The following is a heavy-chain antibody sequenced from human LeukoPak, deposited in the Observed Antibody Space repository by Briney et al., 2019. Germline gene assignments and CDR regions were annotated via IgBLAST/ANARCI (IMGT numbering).Heavy chain of an antibody. CDR1: GYTFPDYY. D-gene: IGHD6-13*01. V-gene: IGHV1-2*02. J-gene: IGHJ6*02. CDR3: ARHRVAAPNTNYFYIMDV. Sequence: ASVKVSCKTSGYTFPDYYIHWVRQASGQGLEWMGWIIPNSGGTNYAQKFQGRVTMTRDTSISTAYMELTRLTSDDTAVYYCARHRVAAPNTNYFYIMDVWGQGTTVTVSS. CDR2: IIPNSGGT.